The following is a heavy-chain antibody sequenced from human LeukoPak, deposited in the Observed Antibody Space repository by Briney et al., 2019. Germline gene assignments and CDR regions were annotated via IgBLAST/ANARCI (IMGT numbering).Heavy chain of an antibody. J-gene: IGHJ5*02. CDR3: ARMVRGGNWFDP. CDR1: GGTFSSYA. CDR2: INPNSGGT. D-gene: IGHD3-10*01. Sequence: GASVKVSCKASGGTFSSYAISWVRQAPGQGLEWMGWINPNSGGTNYAQKFQGRVTMTRDTSISTAYMELSRLRSDDTAVYYCARMVRGGNWFDPWGQGTLVTVSS. V-gene: IGHV1-2*02.